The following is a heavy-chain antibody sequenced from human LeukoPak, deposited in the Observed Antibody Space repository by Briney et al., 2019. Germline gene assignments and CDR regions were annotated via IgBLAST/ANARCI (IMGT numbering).Heavy chain of an antibody. V-gene: IGHV3-7*01. Sequence: PGGSLRLSCAASGFSFTTYWMSWVRQAPGKGLEWVANIKQDGTEKSYVDSVKGRFTISRDNAKNSLYLQMNSLRAEDTAVYYCASKLRYFDWNPVDYWGQGTLVTVSS. CDR1: GFSFTTYW. J-gene: IGHJ4*02. CDR2: IKQDGTEK. D-gene: IGHD3-9*01. CDR3: ASKLRYFDWNPVDY.